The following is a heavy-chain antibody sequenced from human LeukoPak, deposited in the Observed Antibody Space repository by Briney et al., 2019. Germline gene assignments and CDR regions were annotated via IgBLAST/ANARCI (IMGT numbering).Heavy chain of an antibody. CDR1: GFTFSSYW. CDR2: INSDGSST. D-gene: IGHD6-13*01. Sequence: GGSLRLSCAASGFTFSSYWMHWVRQAPGKGLVWVSRINSDGSSTSYADSVKGRFTISRDNAKNTLYLQMNSLRAEDTAVYYCARRGYSSSWYGDYYYYMDVWGKGTTVTVSS. CDR3: ARRGYSSSWYGDYYYYMDV. V-gene: IGHV3-74*01. J-gene: IGHJ6*03.